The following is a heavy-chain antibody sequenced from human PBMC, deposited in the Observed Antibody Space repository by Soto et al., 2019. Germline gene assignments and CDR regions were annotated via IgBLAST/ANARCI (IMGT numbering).Heavy chain of an antibody. J-gene: IGHJ6*02. Sequence: SETLSLTCTVSGGSISSSSYYWGWIRQPPGKGLEWIGSIYYSGSTYYNPSLKSRVTISVDTSKNQFSLRLSSVTAADTAVYYCARHRTGTTYYYGMDVRGQGTTVTVSS. CDR3: ARHRTGTTYYYGMDV. V-gene: IGHV4-39*01. D-gene: IGHD1-7*01. CDR2: IYYSGST. CDR1: GGSISSSSYY.